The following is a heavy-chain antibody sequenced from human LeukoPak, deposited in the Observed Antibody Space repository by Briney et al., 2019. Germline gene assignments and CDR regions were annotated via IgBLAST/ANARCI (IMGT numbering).Heavy chain of an antibody. CDR3: ARVGSAAATADY. J-gene: IGHJ4*02. Sequence: GASVKVSCKASGYTFTGYYMHWVRQAPGQGLEWMGWINPRGGSTDYSQKFQGRVTMTSDTSTSTVYMELNSLIYEDTAVYFCARVGSAAATADYWGQGTLVTVSS. CDR1: GYTFTGYY. V-gene: IGHV1-46*01. CDR2: INPRGGST. D-gene: IGHD6-25*01.